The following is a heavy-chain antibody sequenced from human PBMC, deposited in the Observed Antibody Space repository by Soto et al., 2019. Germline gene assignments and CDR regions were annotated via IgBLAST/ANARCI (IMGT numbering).Heavy chain of an antibody. J-gene: IGHJ6*02. CDR3: ARDNRYCSGGSCYFAVEWSPAYGMDV. V-gene: IGHV3-33*01. Sequence: QVQLVESGGGVVQPGRSLRLSCAASGFTFSSYGMHWVRQAPGKGLEWVAVIWYDGSNKYYADSVKGRFTISRDNSKNTLYLQMNSLRAEDTAVYYCARDNRYCSGGSCYFAVEWSPAYGMDVWGQGTTVTVSS. D-gene: IGHD2-15*01. CDR1: GFTFSSYG. CDR2: IWYDGSNK.